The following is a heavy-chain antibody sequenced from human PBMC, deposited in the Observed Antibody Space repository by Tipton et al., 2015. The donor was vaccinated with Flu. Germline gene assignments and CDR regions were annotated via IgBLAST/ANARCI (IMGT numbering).Heavy chain of an antibody. Sequence: SLRLSCAASGFTFSSYWMTWVRQAPGKGLEWVANIKQDGSEKYYVDSVKGRFTISRDNAKNSLYLQMNSLRAEDTAVYYCAIYKTAPNYYFDCWGQGALVTVSS. CDR1: GFTFSSYW. CDR2: IKQDGSEK. V-gene: IGHV3-7*03. J-gene: IGHJ4*02. D-gene: IGHD5-18*01. CDR3: AIYKTAPNYYFDC.